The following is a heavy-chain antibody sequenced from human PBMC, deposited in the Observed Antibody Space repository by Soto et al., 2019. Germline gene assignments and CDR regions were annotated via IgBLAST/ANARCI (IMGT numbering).Heavy chain of an antibody. D-gene: IGHD3-3*01. Sequence: HPGGSLRLSCAASGFGLSTYWMSWVRQAPGKGLEWVANINQDTSRTHYADSVRGRFTVSRDNAKNSLFLQMSGLSAEDTAVYYCARLTETQTIFVYWGQGTPVTVSS. J-gene: IGHJ4*02. CDR1: GFGLSTYW. CDR3: ARLTETQTIFVY. CDR2: INQDTSRT. V-gene: IGHV3-7*03.